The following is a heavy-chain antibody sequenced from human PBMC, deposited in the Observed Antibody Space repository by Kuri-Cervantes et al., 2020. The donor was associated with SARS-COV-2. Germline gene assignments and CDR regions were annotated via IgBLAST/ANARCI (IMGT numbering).Heavy chain of an antibody. D-gene: IGHD2-21*01. J-gene: IGHJ4*02. Sequence: LSLTCAASGFTFSSSWMSWARQAPGKGLEWVANIEQDGSEKYYMDSVKGRFTISRDNAKNSLYLQMNSLRAEDTAVYYCARGRFRDYWGQGTLVTVSS. CDR2: IEQDGSEK. V-gene: IGHV3-7*01. CDR1: GFTFSSSW. CDR3: ARGRFRDY.